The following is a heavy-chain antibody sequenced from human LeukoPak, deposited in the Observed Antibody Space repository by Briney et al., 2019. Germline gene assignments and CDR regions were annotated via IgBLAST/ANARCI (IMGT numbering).Heavy chain of an antibody. CDR1: GFTFSSYW. J-gene: IGHJ6*03. V-gene: IGHV3-74*01. D-gene: IGHD3-10*01. Sequence: GGSLRPSCAASGFTFSSYWMHWVRQAPGKGLVWVSRINSDGSSTSYADSVKGRFTISRDNAKNTLYLQMNSLRAEDTAVYYCATFPYYYGSGSYLFYYYYMDVWGKGTTVTISS. CDR2: INSDGSST. CDR3: ATFPYYYGSGSYLFYYYYMDV.